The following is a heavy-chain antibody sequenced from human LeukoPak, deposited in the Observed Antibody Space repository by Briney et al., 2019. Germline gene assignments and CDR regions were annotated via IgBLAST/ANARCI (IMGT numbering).Heavy chain of an antibody. V-gene: IGHV3-11*01. Sequence: GGSLRLSCAASGFTFSDYYMSWIRQAPGKGLEWVSYISSSGSSTYYADSVKGRFTISRDNSKNTLYLQMNSLRAEDTAVYYCAKATRGYSYTFDYWGQGTLVTVSS. CDR2: ISSSGSST. J-gene: IGHJ4*02. CDR3: AKATRGYSYTFDY. D-gene: IGHD5-18*01. CDR1: GFTFSDYY.